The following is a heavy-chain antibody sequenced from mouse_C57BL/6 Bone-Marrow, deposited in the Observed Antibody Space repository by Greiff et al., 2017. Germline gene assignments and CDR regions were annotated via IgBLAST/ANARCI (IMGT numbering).Heavy chain of an antibody. D-gene: IGHD1-1*01. J-gene: IGHJ2*01. Sequence: EVQLQQSGPVLVKPGASVKMSCKASGYTFTDYYMNWVKQSHGKSLEWIGVINPYNGGTSYNQKFKGKATLTVDKSSSTAYMELNSLTSEDSAVYYCARWTTVVEGDYWGQGTTLTVSS. CDR2: INPYNGGT. CDR3: ARWTTVVEGDY. CDR1: GYTFTDYY. V-gene: IGHV1-19*01.